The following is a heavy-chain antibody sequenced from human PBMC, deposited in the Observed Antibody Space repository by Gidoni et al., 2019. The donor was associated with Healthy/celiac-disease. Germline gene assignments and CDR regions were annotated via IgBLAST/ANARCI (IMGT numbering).Heavy chain of an antibody. Sequence: QVQLQQWGAGLLKPSETLSLTCAVYGGSFIGYYWSWIRQPPGKGLEWIGEINHSGSPNYNPSLKSRVTISVDTSKNQFSLKLSSVTAADTAVYYCARDSHGVIIRSYYYYGMDVWGQGTTVTVSS. CDR1: GGSFIGYY. V-gene: IGHV4-34*01. CDR3: ARDSHGVIIRSYYYYGMDV. J-gene: IGHJ6*02. CDR2: INHSGSP. D-gene: IGHD3-9*01.